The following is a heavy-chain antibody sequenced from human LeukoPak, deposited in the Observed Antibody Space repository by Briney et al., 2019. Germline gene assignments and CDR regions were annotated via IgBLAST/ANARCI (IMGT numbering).Heavy chain of an antibody. CDR2: LYSDGRSL. J-gene: IGHJ4*02. CDR1: GFSFTGYW. CDR3: ARGRGLGEFAVASFDS. V-gene: IGHV3-74*01. D-gene: IGHD6-19*01. Sequence: GGSLRLSCAGSGFSFTGYWMHWVRQTPGKALVWISRLYSDGRSLTYADSVKGRFTISRDNAKNMLYLQMNSLRVDDTGVYYCARGRGLGEFAVASFDSWGRGTLVTVSS.